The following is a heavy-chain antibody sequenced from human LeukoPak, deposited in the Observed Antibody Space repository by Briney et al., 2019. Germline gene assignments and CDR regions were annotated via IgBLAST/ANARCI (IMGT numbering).Heavy chain of an antibody. D-gene: IGHD4-17*01. CDR1: GGSISSYY. CDR3: ARVNGVRYYYYYYGMDV. Sequence: SETLSLTCTVSGGSISSYYWSWIRQPPGKGLEWIGYIYYSGSTNYNPSLKSRVTMSVDTSKNQFSLKLSSVTAADTAVYYCARVNGVRYYYYYYGMDVWGQGTTVTVSS. CDR2: IYYSGST. J-gene: IGHJ6*02. V-gene: IGHV4-59*01.